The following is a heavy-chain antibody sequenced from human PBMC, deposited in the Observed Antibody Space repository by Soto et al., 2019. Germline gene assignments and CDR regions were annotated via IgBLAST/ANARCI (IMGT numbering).Heavy chain of an antibody. J-gene: IGHJ4*02. CDR2: IIAIFGTA. Sequence: SVKVSCKASGGTFSSYAISWVRQAPGQGLEWMGGIIAIFGTANYAQKFQGRVTITADESTSTAYMELSSLRSEDTAVYYCARQLSPAYCGGDCYLDYWGQGTLVTVSS. CDR1: GGTFSSYA. D-gene: IGHD2-21*02. CDR3: ARQLSPAYCGGDCYLDY. V-gene: IGHV1-69*13.